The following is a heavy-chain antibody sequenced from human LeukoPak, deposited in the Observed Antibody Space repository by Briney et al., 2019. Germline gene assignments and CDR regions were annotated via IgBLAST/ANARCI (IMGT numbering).Heavy chain of an antibody. CDR2: ISAYNGNT. V-gene: IGHV1-18*01. CDR1: GYTFTSYG. CDR3: ARSSLARPRTLYYFDY. J-gene: IGHJ4*02. Sequence: ASVKVSCKASGYTFTSYGISWVRQAPGQGLEWMGWISAYNGNTNYAQKLQGRVTMTTDTSTSTAYMELRSLRSDDTAVYYCARSSLARPRTLYYFDYWGQGTLVAVSS. D-gene: IGHD6-6*01.